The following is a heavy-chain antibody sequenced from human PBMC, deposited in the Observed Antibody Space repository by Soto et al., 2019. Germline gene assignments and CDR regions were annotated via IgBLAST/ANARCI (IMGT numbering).Heavy chain of an antibody. CDR1: GFTFSSYG. J-gene: IGHJ3*02. Sequence: QVQLVESGGGVVQPGRSLRLSCAASGFTFSSYGMHWVRQAPGKGLEWVAVISYDGSNKYYADSVKGRFTISRDNSKNTLYLQMNRLRAEDTAVYYCANVDSRTEGAYDAFDIWGQGTMVTVSS. CDR3: ANVDSRTEGAYDAFDI. D-gene: IGHD3-16*01. V-gene: IGHV3-30*18. CDR2: ISYDGSNK.